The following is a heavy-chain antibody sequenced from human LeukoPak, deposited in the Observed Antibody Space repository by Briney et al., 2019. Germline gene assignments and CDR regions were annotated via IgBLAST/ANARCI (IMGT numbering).Heavy chain of an antibody. Sequence: GGSLRLSCAASGFTFSSYGMHWVRQAPGKGLEWVAVISYDGSNKYYADSVKGRFTISRDNSKNTLYLQMNSLRAEDTAVYYCAKARLTMIVVDSFDYWGQGTLVTVSS. CDR2: ISYDGSNK. D-gene: IGHD3-22*01. CDR3: AKARLTMIVVDSFDY. J-gene: IGHJ4*02. CDR1: GFTFSSYG. V-gene: IGHV3-30*18.